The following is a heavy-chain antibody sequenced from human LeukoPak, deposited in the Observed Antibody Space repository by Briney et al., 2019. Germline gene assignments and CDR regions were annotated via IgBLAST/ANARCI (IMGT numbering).Heavy chain of an antibody. J-gene: IGHJ5*02. D-gene: IGHD2-21*02. V-gene: IGHV1-18*04. CDR2: ISAYDGHT. CDR3: ARSGDGNWFDP. CDR1: GYTFSTFG. Sequence: ASVKVSCKASGYTFSTFGVGWVRQAPGQGLRWMGWISAYDGHTNYAQNLQGRLTLTTDTSTNTAYMELRSLRSDDTAIYYCARSGDGNWFDPWGQGTLVTVSS.